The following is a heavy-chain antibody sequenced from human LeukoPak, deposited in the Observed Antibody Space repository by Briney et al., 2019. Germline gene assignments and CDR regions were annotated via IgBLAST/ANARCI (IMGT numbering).Heavy chain of an antibody. CDR3: ARYSSGWYFDL. CDR1: GYTFTGYY. CDR2: INPNSGGT. Sequence: ASVKVSCKTSGYTFTGYYMHWVRQAPGQGLEWMGWINPNSGGTNYAQKFQGRVTMTRDTSISTTYMELTRLRSDDTAGYYCARYSSGWYFDLWGRGTLVTVSS. V-gene: IGHV1-2*02. J-gene: IGHJ2*01. D-gene: IGHD6-19*01.